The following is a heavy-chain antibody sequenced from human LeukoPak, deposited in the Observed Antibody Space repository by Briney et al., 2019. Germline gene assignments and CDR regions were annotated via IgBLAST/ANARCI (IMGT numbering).Heavy chain of an antibody. J-gene: IGHJ6*02. CDR2: IYPGDSDT. V-gene: IGHV5-51*01. Sequence: GESLKISCKGSGYSFTSYWIGWVRQMPGKGLEWMGIIYPGDSDTRYSPSFQGQVTISADKSISTAYLQWSSLKASDTAMYYCARLPRGEYCSSTSCPYGMDVWGQGTTVTVSS. CDR3: ARLPRGEYCSSTSCPYGMDV. CDR1: GYSFTSYW. D-gene: IGHD2-2*01.